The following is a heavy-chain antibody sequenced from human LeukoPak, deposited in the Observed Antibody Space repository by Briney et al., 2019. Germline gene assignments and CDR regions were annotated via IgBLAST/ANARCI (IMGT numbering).Heavy chain of an antibody. Sequence: GGSLRLSCVASGFTFSSYSMNWVRQAPGKGLEWVSYISSSNSPIYYADSLRGRFTISRDNAKNSLFLQMNSLRVEDTAVYYCARDLGSGSFDYWGQGTLVTVSS. CDR2: ISSSNSPI. V-gene: IGHV3-48*01. D-gene: IGHD6-19*01. J-gene: IGHJ4*02. CDR1: GFTFSSYS. CDR3: ARDLGSGSFDY.